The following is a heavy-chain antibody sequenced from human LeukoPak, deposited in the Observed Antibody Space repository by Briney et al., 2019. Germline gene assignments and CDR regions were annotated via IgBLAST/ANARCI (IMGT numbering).Heavy chain of an antibody. CDR3: ARLDSGYDMYYYYMDV. Sequence: ASVKVSCKASGGTFSSYAISWVRQAPGQGLEWMGGIIPIFGTANYAQKFQGRVTITADKSTSTAYMELSSLRSEDTAVYYCARLDSGYDMYYYYMDVWGKGTTVTVSS. J-gene: IGHJ6*03. V-gene: IGHV1-69*06. D-gene: IGHD5-12*01. CDR2: IIPIFGTA. CDR1: GGTFSSYA.